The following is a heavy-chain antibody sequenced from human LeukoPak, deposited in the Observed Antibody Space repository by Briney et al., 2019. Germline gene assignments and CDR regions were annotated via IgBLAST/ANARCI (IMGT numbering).Heavy chain of an antibody. CDR2: TYYRSKWYN. Sequence: SQTLSLTCAISGDSVSSNSAAWSWIRQSPSRGLEWLGRTYYRSKWYNDYAVSVKSRITINPDTSKNQFSLKLSSVTAADTAVYYCARDREVIAARPEGWFDPWGQGTLVTVSS. V-gene: IGHV6-1*01. J-gene: IGHJ5*02. CDR3: ARDREVIAARPEGWFDP. D-gene: IGHD6-6*01. CDR1: GDSVSSNSAA.